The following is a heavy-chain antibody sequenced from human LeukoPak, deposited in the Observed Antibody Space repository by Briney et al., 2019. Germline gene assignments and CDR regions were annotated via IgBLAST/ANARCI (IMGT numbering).Heavy chain of an antibody. Sequence: SETLSLTCAVYGGSFSGYYWSWIRQPPGKGLEWMGEINHSGGTNYNPSLKSRVTISVDTSKNQFSLKLSSVTAADTAVYYCARDSGDCSSTSCLLYGMDVWGQGTTVTVSS. CDR3: ARDSGDCSSTSCLLYGMDV. D-gene: IGHD2-2*01. J-gene: IGHJ6*02. V-gene: IGHV4-34*01. CDR1: GGSFSGYY. CDR2: INHSGGT.